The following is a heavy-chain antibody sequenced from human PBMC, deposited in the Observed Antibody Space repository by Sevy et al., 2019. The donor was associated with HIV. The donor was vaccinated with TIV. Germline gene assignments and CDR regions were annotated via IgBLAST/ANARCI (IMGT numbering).Heavy chain of an antibody. CDR1: GLNVSDYF. CDR3: AKEGYDILTGFEPGNFDS. D-gene: IGHD3-9*01. V-gene: IGHV3-30*18. Sequence: GGSLRLSCAVSGLNVSDYFMAWIRQAPGRGPEWVAVISYDGTIKSYADSVRGRFSISRDNADSTLYLLMDSLRAEDTAVYYCAKEGYDILTGFEPGNFDSWGQGTLVTVSS. CDR2: ISYDGTIK. J-gene: IGHJ4*02.